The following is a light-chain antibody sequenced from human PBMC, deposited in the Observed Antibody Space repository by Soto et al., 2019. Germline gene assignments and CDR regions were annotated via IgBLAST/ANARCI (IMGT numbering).Light chain of an antibody. CDR2: TDS. Sequence: LTQPPSVSGTPGQRVTISCSGSSSNIGSNTVNWYQQLPGTAPKLLIYTDSRRPSGVPDRFSGSRSGTSASLAISGLQSEDEADYYCAAWDNSLNGVVFGGGTKVTVL. CDR1: SSNIGSNT. CDR3: AAWDNSLNGVV. J-gene: IGLJ2*01. V-gene: IGLV1-44*01.